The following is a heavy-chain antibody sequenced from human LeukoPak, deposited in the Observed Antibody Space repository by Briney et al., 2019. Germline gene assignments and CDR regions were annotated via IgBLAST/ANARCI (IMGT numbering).Heavy chain of an antibody. CDR1: GYTFTNYG. J-gene: IGHJ4*02. CDR2: ISTYNDNT. D-gene: IGHD1-26*01. Sequence: ASVKVSCKASGYTFTNYGITWVRQAPGQGLEWMGWISTYNDNTNYAQKFQGRVTMSTDTSTSTAYMELKGLTSDDTAVYYCARSNSGSYYHFDYWGQGTLVTVSS. V-gene: IGHV1-18*01. CDR3: ARSNSGSYYHFDY.